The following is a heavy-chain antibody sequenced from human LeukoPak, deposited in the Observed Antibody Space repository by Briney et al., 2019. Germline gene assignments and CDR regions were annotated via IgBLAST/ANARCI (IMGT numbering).Heavy chain of an antibody. J-gene: IGHJ4*02. V-gene: IGHV3-30*02. CDR1: GFTFSSFG. D-gene: IGHD6-6*01. CDR3: ARGYSSSYYFDY. CDR2: IRYDGGNK. Sequence: GGSLRLSCAASGFTFSSFGMHWVRQAPGKGLEWVAFIRYDGGNKYYADSVKGRFTISRDNSKNTLYLQMNSLRTEDTAVYYCARGYSSSYYFDYWGQGTLVTVSS.